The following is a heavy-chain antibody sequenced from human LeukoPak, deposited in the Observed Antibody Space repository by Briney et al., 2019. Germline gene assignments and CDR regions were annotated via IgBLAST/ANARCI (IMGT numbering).Heavy chain of an antibody. Sequence: GASVKVSCKASGGTFSSYTISWVRQAPGQGLEWMGRIIPILGIANYAQKFQGRVTITADKSTSTAYMELSSLRSEDTAVYYCASVYCSSTSCFRDNAFDIWGQGTMVTVSS. J-gene: IGHJ3*02. CDR3: ASVYCSSTSCFRDNAFDI. CDR1: GGTFSSYT. V-gene: IGHV1-69*02. D-gene: IGHD2-2*01. CDR2: IIPILGIA.